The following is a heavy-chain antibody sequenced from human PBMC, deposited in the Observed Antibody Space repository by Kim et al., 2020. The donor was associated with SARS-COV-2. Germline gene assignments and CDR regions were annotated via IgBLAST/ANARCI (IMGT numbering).Heavy chain of an antibody. CDR2: MNEDGRLI. V-gene: IGHV3-74*01. Sequence: GGSLRLSCAASGFTFNTYWMHWVRQAPGKGLVWVSRMNEDGRLINHAASVRGRTIISSDAATTLLLLQMNSMRADATAMYCCVTVFGVASAPWGLGIQVT. D-gene: IGHD3-3*01. J-gene: IGHJ5*02. CDR3: VTVFGVASAP. CDR1: GFTFNTYW.